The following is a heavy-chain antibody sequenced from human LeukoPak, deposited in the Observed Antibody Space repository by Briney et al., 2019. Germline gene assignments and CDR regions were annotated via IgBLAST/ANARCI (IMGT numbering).Heavy chain of an antibody. CDR2: IGSDGSST. J-gene: IGHJ5*02. Sequence: GVSLTLSCAVSGFPFSNYYMHWVRQAPGKGLVWVSHIGSDGSSTNYADSVKGRFTISRDNAKNMLYLQMNSLRVEDTAVYYCARGPIVGATTWFDPWGQGTLVTVSS. CDR3: ARGPIVGATTWFDP. CDR1: GFPFSNYY. V-gene: IGHV3-74*01. D-gene: IGHD1-26*01.